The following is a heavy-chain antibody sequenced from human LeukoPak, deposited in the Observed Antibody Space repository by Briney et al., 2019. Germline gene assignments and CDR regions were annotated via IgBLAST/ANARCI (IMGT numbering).Heavy chain of an antibody. Sequence: QTGGSLRLSCAASGFTFSSYWMHWVRQAPGKGLVWVSRINSDGSSTSYADSVKGRFTISRDNTKNTLYLQMNSLRAEDTAVYYCARSSGYYGYFDCWGQGTLVTVSS. J-gene: IGHJ4*02. CDR2: INSDGSST. CDR3: ARSSGYYGYFDC. D-gene: IGHD3-22*01. CDR1: GFTFSSYW. V-gene: IGHV3-74*01.